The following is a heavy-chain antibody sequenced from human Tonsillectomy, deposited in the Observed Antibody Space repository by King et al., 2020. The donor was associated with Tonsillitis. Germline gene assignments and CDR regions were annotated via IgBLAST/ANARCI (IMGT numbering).Heavy chain of an antibody. V-gene: IGHV3-30*04. CDR1: GFTFDNYA. D-gene: IGHD5-12*01. CDR2: ISYDGSKK. J-gene: IGHJ6*02. Sequence: QVQLVESGGGVVQPGRSLRLSCAASGFTFDNYAMHWVRQAPGKGLEWVAVISYDGSKKYYAASEKGRFTISRDNSKNTLFLEMNSLRAEDTALYYCARPTLRSGYHNPSGGMDVWGQGATDNVSS. CDR3: ARPTLRSGYHNPSGGMDV.